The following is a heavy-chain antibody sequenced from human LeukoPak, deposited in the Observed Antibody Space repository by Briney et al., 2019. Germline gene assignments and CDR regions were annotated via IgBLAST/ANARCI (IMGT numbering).Heavy chain of an antibody. Sequence: GGSLRLSCAASGSTFSSYWMSWVRQAPGKGLEWVSAISGSGGSAYYADSVKGRFTISRDNSKNTLYLQMNSLRAEDTAVYYCAKDGGGYDILTGYYTKYYFDYWGQGTLVTVSS. J-gene: IGHJ4*02. CDR2: ISGSGGSA. V-gene: IGHV3-23*01. CDR3: AKDGGGYDILTGYYTKYYFDY. CDR1: GSTFSSYW. D-gene: IGHD3-9*01.